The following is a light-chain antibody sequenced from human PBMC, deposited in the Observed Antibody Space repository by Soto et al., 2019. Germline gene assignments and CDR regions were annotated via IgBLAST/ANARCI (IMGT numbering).Light chain of an antibody. CDR2: GAS. CDR1: QSVSSN. J-gene: IGKJ2*01. Sequence: EVVMTQSPATLSVSPGERATLSCRASQSVSSNLAWYQHKPGQAPRLLIYGASTRATGIPARFSGSGSGTEFTLTISSLQSEDFEVYYCKQDNNWPPYTFGQGTKLEIK. V-gene: IGKV3-15*01. CDR3: KQDNNWPPYT.